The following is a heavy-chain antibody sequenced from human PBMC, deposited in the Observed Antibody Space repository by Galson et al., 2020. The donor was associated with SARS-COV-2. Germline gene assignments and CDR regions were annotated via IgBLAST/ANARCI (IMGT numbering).Heavy chain of an antibody. J-gene: IGHJ4*02. CDR2: IYYSGST. V-gene: IGHV4-59*13. Sequence: SETLSLTCTVSGGSISSYYWSWIRQPPGKGLEWIGYIYYSGSTNYNPSLKSRVTISVDTSKNQFSLKLSSVTAADTAVYYCARSPRRSLGFDYWGQGTLVTVSS. CDR1: GGSISSYY. CDR3: ARSPRRSLGFDY. D-gene: IGHD7-27*01.